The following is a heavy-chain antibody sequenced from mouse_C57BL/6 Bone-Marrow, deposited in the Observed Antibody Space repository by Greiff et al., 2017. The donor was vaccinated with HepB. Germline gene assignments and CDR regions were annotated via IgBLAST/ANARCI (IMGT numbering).Heavy chain of an antibody. CDR2: ISYDGSN. V-gene: IGHV3-6*01. Sequence: EVHLVESGPGLVKPSQSLSLTCSVTGYSITSGYYWNWIRQFPGNKLEWMGYISYDGSNNYNPSLKNRISITRDTSKNQFFLKLNSVTTEDTATYYCARRVLYSHYFDYWGQGTTLTVSS. J-gene: IGHJ2*01. CDR3: ARRVLYSHYFDY. CDR1: GYSITSGYY. D-gene: IGHD1-1*01.